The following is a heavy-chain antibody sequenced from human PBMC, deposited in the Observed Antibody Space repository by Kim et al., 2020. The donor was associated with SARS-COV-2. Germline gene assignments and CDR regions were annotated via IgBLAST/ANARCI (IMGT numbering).Heavy chain of an antibody. D-gene: IGHD2-21*01. Sequence: TNSADSVKGRFTISRDNAKNTLYLQMNSLRAEDTAVYYCARDLGGGGDYWGQGTLVTVSS. CDR2: T. J-gene: IGHJ4*02. V-gene: IGHV3-74*01. CDR3: ARDLGGGGDY.